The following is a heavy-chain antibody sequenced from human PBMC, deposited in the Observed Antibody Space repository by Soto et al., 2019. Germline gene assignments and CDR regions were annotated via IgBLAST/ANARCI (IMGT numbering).Heavy chain of an antibody. V-gene: IGHV3-23*01. J-gene: IGHJ4*02. CDR3: AKGDLNFDY. CDR1: GLTFSSYA. CDR2: ISSSGGST. Sequence: EVQLLESGGGLVQPGGSLRLSCAASGLTFSSYAMSWVGQAPGKGLEWVSTISSSGGSTYYADSVKGRFTISRDNSKNTLYLQMNSLRAEDTAVYYCAKGDLNFDYWGQGTLVTVSS.